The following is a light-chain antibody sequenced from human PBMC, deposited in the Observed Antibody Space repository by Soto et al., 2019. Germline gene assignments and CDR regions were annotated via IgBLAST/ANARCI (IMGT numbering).Light chain of an antibody. CDR3: QQYNEWPPFT. CDR2: DSS. V-gene: IGKV3D-15*01. J-gene: IGKJ5*01. Sequence: EIVLTQSPATLSLSPGERATLSCRASQSLSSNFLAWYQQKPGQPPRLLIYDSSTRATGFPDRFSGSVSGTEFTLTISSLQSEDFAVYYCQQYNEWPPFTFGQGTRLEIK. CDR1: QSLSSN.